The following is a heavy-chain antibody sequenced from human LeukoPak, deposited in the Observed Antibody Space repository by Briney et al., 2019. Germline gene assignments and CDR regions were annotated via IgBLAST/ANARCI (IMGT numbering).Heavy chain of an antibody. D-gene: IGHD3-22*01. Sequence: SVKVSCKGSGGTFSSYAISWVRQAPGLGLEWMGRIIPISGTANYAQKFQGRVTITTDESTSTAYMELSSLRSEDTAVYYCAREDHETYYYDSSGYWWYYWGQGTLVTVSS. V-gene: IGHV1-69*05. CDR2: IIPISGTA. J-gene: IGHJ4*02. CDR3: AREDHETYYYDSSGYWWYY. CDR1: GGTFSSYA.